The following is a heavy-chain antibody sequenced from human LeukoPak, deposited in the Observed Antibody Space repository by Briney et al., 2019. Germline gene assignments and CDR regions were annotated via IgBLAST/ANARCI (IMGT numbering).Heavy chain of an antibody. Sequence: ASVTVSCKASGCTFTGYDMNWVRRPPGQGLEWMGWMNPNSGNTGYAQKFQGRVTMTRNTSISTAYMELSSLRSEDTAVYYCARCYCGSTSCWGADYWGQGTLVTVSS. CDR2: MNPNSGNT. CDR3: ARCYCGSTSCWGADY. D-gene: IGHD2-2*01. CDR1: GCTFTGYD. J-gene: IGHJ4*02. V-gene: IGHV1-8*01.